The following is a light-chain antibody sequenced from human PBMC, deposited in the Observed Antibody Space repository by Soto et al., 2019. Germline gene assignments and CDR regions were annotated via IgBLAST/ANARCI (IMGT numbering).Light chain of an antibody. CDR1: SSDVGGYNY. Sequence: QSVLTQPASVSGSPGQSITISCTGTSSDVGGYNYVSWYQHHPGKAPKLMIYDVSNRPSGVSNRFSGSKSGNTASLTISGLQAEDEADYYCSSYTGTSTCFFGTGTKVTVL. CDR3: SSYTGTSTCF. V-gene: IGLV2-14*03. J-gene: IGLJ1*01. CDR2: DVS.